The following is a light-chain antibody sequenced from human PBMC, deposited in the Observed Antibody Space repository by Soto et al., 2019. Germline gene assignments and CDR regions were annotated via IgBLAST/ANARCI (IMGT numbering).Light chain of an antibody. Sequence: VMTQSPANLSVSPGEGVTLFCRASQNVATNIAWYQVKPAQAPRLLIYGSSTMATGIPATFSGSGSGTQFSLTISRMQSEDSAVYYCQQYYHWGLSFGGGTKVEI. CDR1: QNVATN. CDR2: GSS. V-gene: IGKV3D-15*01. CDR3: QQYYHWGLS. J-gene: IGKJ4*01.